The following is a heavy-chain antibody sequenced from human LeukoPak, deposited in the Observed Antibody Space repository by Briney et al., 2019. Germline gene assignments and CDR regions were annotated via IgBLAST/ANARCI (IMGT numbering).Heavy chain of an antibody. Sequence: ASVKVSCKASGGTFSSYAISWVRQAPGQRLEWMGWINAGNGNTKYSQKFQGRVTITRDTSASTAYMELSSLRSEDTAVYYCARGGSPYRYFDYWGQGTLVTVSS. CDR2: INAGNGNT. CDR3: ARGGSPYRYFDY. V-gene: IGHV1-3*01. D-gene: IGHD2-15*01. J-gene: IGHJ4*02. CDR1: GGTFSSYA.